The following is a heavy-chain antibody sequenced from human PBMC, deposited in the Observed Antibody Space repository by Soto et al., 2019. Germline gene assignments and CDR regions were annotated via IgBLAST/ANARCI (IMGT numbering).Heavy chain of an antibody. CDR1: GFTLSTYG. V-gene: IGHV3-33*03. D-gene: IGHD5-18*01. J-gene: IGHJ4*02. CDR2: IWYDGSKE. Sequence: QVQLVESGGGAVQPGRSLRLSCAASGFTLSTYGMHWVRQAPGKGLEWVAVIWYDGSKEYYADSVKGRFTISRDNSKKTMSLQINSLRDEDTAVYYCATVPSTAMITQIDHWGQGTLVTVSS. CDR3: ATVPSTAMITQIDH.